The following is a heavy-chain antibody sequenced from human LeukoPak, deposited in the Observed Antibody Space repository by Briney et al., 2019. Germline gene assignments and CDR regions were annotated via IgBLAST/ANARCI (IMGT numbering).Heavy chain of an antibody. Sequence: ASVKVSCKVSGYTLTELSMHWVRQAPGKGLEWMGRINPNSGDTNYAQNFQGRVTMTRDTSISTAYMELSRLRSDDTAVYYCARDYCSSTSCLFDYWGQGTLVTVSS. CDR2: INPNSGDT. V-gene: IGHV1-2*06. CDR3: ARDYCSSTSCLFDY. D-gene: IGHD2-2*01. CDR1: GYTLTELS. J-gene: IGHJ4*02.